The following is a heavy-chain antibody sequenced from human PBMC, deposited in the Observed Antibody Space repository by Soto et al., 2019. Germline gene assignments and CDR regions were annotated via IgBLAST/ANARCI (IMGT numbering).Heavy chain of an antibody. CDR2: IYYSGST. V-gene: IGHV4-39*01. J-gene: IGHJ4*02. CDR1: GGSISSSSYY. CDR3: ARAYWGAAIDY. D-gene: IGHD2-21*01. Sequence: SETLSLTCTVSGGSISSSSYYWGWIRQPPGKGLEWIGSIYYSGSTYYNPSLKSRVTISVDTSKNQFSLKLSSVTAADTAVYYCARAYWGAAIDYWGQGTLVTVSS.